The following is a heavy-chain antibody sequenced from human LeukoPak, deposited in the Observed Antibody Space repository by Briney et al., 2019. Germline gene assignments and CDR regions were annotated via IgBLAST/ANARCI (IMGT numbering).Heavy chain of an antibody. CDR3: AKLREWELPDLFDY. V-gene: IGHV3-23*01. CDR2: IGGRGGSA. J-gene: IGHJ4*02. CDR1: GFTFSSYG. D-gene: IGHD1-26*01. Sequence: GGSLRLSCAASGFTFSSYGMSWVRQAPGKGLEWVSSIGGRGGSAYYADSVKGRFTISRDNSKNTLYLQMNSLRAEDTAVYYCAKLREWELPDLFDYWGQGTLVTVSS.